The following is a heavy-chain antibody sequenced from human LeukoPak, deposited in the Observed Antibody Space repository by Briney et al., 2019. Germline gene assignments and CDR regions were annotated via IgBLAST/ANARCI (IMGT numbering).Heavy chain of an antibody. Sequence: GASVTVSCKASGGTFSSYAISWVRQAPGQGLEWMGGIIPIFGTANYAQKFQGRVTITADESTSTAYMELSSLRSEDTAVYYCARGGRSSGYYYPSNYFDYWGQGTLVTVSS. CDR3: ARGGRSSGYYYPSNYFDY. CDR1: GGTFSSYA. V-gene: IGHV1-69*13. CDR2: IIPIFGTA. J-gene: IGHJ4*02. D-gene: IGHD3-22*01.